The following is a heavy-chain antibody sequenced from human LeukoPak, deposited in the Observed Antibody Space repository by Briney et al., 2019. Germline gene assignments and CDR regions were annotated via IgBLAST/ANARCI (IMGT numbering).Heavy chain of an antibody. J-gene: IGHJ4*02. Sequence: GGSLRLSCAASGFTFSSHAMSWVRQAPGKGLEWVSGISGSDGSTYYADSVKGRFTISRDNSRNTLYLQMNSLGAEDTAVYYCAKVSSGLVRDFDYWGQGTLVTVSS. CDR1: GFTFSSHA. D-gene: IGHD6-19*01. CDR2: ISGSDGST. V-gene: IGHV3-23*01. CDR3: AKVSSGLVRDFDY.